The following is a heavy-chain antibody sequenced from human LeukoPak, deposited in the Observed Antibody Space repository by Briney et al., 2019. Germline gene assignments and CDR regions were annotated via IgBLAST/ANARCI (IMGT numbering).Heavy chain of an antibody. J-gene: IGHJ4*02. CDR1: GYSFTGYY. CDR2: INPYSGDT. Sequence: ASVKVSCKASGYSFTGYYLHWVRQAPGQGLAWMGWINPYSGDTTYAQKFQGRLTLTRDTSISTAYMEVSRLKSDDTAVYYCARTNGGYEYNWGQGTRVIVSS. V-gene: IGHV1-2*02. CDR3: ARTNGGYEYN. D-gene: IGHD5-12*01.